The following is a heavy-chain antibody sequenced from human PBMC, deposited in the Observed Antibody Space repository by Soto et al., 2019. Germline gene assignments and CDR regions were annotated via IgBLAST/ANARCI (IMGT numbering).Heavy chain of an antibody. CDR2: ISGSGGST. CDR3: AKDEADAFDI. J-gene: IGHJ3*02. Sequence: GGSLRLSCTASGFTFSSYARSWVRQAPGKGLEWVSAISGSGGSTYYADSVKGRFTISRDNSKNTLYLQMNSLRAEDTAVYYCAKDEADAFDIWGQGTMVTVSS. CDR1: GFTFSSYA. V-gene: IGHV3-23*01.